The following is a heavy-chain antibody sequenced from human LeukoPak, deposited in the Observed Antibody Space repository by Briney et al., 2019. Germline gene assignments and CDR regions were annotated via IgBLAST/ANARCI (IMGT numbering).Heavy chain of an antibody. Sequence: GGSLRLSCAASGFIFSNSNMNWVRQAPGKGLEWVSYISSGSSNVYYADSVKGRFTISRDNPENSLCLQMSSLSAEDTAVYYCARGSGYYYNYWGQGTLVTVSS. D-gene: IGHD3-22*01. V-gene: IGHV3-48*04. CDR3: ARGSGYYYNY. CDR2: ISSGSSNV. J-gene: IGHJ4*02. CDR1: GFIFSNSN.